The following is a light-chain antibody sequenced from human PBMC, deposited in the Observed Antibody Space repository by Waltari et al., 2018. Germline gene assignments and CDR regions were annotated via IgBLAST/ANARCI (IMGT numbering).Light chain of an antibody. Sequence: EIVLTQSPGTLSLSTGERVNLSCRASQSVSNNYLAWYQQKPGQAPRLLIYGASSRATGIPDRFSGSGSGTDFTLTISRLEPEDFAVYYCQQYGSSPQTFGQGTKVEIK. J-gene: IGKJ1*01. CDR2: GAS. CDR3: QQYGSSPQT. CDR1: QSVSNNY. V-gene: IGKV3-20*01.